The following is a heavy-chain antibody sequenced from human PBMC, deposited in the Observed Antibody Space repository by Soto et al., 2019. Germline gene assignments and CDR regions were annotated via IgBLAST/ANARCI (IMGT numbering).Heavy chain of an antibody. CDR2: ISGSGGST. J-gene: IGHJ4*02. Sequence: GGSLRLSCAASGFTFSSYAMSWVRQAPGKGLEWVSAISGSGGSTYYADSVKGRFTISRDNSKNTLYLQMNSLRAEDTAVYYCAKRSPYFDWLTDYFDYWGQGTLVTVSS. D-gene: IGHD3-9*01. CDR1: GFTFSSYA. CDR3: AKRSPYFDWLTDYFDY. V-gene: IGHV3-23*01.